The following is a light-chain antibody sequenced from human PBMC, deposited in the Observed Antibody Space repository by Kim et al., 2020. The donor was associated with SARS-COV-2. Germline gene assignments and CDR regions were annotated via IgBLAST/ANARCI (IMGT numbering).Light chain of an antibody. CDR2: MVS. CDR3: MHAAHWPFT. CDR1: QSLVYSDGNTY. Sequence: DVVLTQSPLSVPVTLGQPASISRRSSQSLVYSDGNTYFNWFQQRPGQSPRRLIYMVSNRDSGVPDRFSGSGSGASFTLRISRVQAEDVGVYYCMHAAHWPFTFGPGTQVDIK. J-gene: IGKJ3*01. V-gene: IGKV2-30*01.